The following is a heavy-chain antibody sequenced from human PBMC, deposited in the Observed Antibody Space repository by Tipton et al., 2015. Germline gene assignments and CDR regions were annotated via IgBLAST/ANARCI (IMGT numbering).Heavy chain of an antibody. CDR1: GFIFTSYA. D-gene: IGHD1-14*01. V-gene: IGHV3-23*01. J-gene: IGHJ4*02. CDR2: ISGTGDST. Sequence: LSLTCAASGFIFTSYAMTWVRQVPGKGLAWVSSISGTGDSTFYADSVKGRFIISRDNSKDPSYLQMNSLRAEDTALYYCAKLKTWNHDFDSWGQGTLVTVSS. CDR3: AKLKTWNHDFDS.